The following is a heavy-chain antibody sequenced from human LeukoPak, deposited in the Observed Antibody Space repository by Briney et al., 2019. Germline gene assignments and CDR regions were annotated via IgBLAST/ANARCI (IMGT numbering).Heavy chain of an antibody. Sequence: ASVKVSCKASGYTFTVYYIHWERQAPGQGLEYMGWINPNSGGTNFAQKFQGRVTLTRDTSISTAYMEVSRLTSDDTAVYYCALYSSGLFDPWGQGTLVTVSS. V-gene: IGHV1-2*02. J-gene: IGHJ5*02. CDR2: INPNSGGT. CDR3: ALYSSGLFDP. D-gene: IGHD6-19*01. CDR1: GYTFTVYY.